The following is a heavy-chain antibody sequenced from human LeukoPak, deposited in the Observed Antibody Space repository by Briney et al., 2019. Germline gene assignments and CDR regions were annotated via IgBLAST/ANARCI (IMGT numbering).Heavy chain of an antibody. Sequence: GGSLRLSCAASGFTFSDYGMHWVRQAPGKGLEWVAVVWYDGTNKDYTDSVKGRFTISRDNSMNTLYLQMNSLRAEDTAVYYCARDMTSSSWPNWFDPWGQGTLVTVSS. CDR3: ARDMTSSSWPNWFDP. CDR2: VWYDGTNK. D-gene: IGHD6-13*01. CDR1: GFTFSDYG. V-gene: IGHV3-33*01. J-gene: IGHJ5*02.